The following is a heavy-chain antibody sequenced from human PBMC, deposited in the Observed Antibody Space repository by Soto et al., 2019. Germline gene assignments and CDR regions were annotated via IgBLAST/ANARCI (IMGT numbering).Heavy chain of an antibody. CDR3: ATDPQGYLSVWYGVLDT. V-gene: IGHV1-3*01. Sequence: QVQIVQSGAEVKKPGASVKVSCQASGFTFSDYAIHWVRQAPGQSLERMGWIKGGNGKTKYSQKLQGRVTRTRNTYASTAYIELSSLTSEATAVYYCATDPQGYLSVWYGVLDTWGQGLLVSVSS. D-gene: IGHD6-19*01. CDR2: IKGGNGKT. CDR1: GFTFSDYA. J-gene: IGHJ5*02.